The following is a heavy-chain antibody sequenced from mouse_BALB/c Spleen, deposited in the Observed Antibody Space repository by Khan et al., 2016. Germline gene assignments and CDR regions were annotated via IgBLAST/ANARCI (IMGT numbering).Heavy chain of an antibody. CDR3: ARYSTTVVAPLDY. CDR2: INPSSSYT. CDR1: GYSFTSYT. V-gene: IGHV1-4*01. Sequence: VQLKQSGAELARPGASVKMSCKASGYSFTSYTMHWVKQRPGQGLEWLGFINPSSSYTNYNQNFKDKAKLTADTSSSTAYMQLSSLTYEDSAVYFCARYSTTVVAPLDYWGQGTTRTVSS. D-gene: IGHD1-1*01. J-gene: IGHJ2*01.